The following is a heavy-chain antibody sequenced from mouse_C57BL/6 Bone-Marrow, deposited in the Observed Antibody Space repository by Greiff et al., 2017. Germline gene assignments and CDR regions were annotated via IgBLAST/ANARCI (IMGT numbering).Heavy chain of an antibody. CDR1: GYAFSSSW. J-gene: IGHJ1*03. Sequence: VQLQQSGPELVKPGASVKISCKASGYAFSSSWMNWVKQRPGKGLEWIGRIYPGDGATNYNGKFKGKATLTADKSSSTAYMQLISLTSEDSSVYCCARFGRCWYFDVWGTGTTVTVSS. CDR2: IYPGDGAT. CDR3: ARFGRCWYFDV. V-gene: IGHV1-82*01.